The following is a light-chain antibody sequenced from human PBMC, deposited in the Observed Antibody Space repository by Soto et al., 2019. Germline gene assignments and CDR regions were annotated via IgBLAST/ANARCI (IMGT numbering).Light chain of an antibody. CDR2: DAS. J-gene: IGKJ3*01. CDR1: QTISSY. V-gene: IGKV1-39*01. CDR3: QQTYASPLN. Sequence: DIRMTQSPAFLSMSVGDRLTLSCRASQTISSYLTWYQQKVGEAPKRLIYDASTLESGVPSRFSASGSGTEFTLSITALQREDFATYFCQQTYASPLNFGPGTKVDIK.